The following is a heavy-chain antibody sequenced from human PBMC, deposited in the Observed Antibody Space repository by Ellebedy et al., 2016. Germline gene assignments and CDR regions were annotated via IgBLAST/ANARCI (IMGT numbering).Heavy chain of an antibody. J-gene: IGHJ4*02. CDR2: ISYSGST. D-gene: IGHD3-3*01. CDR1: GGSISSYY. Sequence: SETLSLXXTVSGGSISSYYWSWIRQPPGKGLEWIGYISYSGSTNYNPSLKSRVTISVDTSKNHFSLKLSSVTAADAAVYYCASLTIPGGSEFWGQGTLVTVSS. V-gene: IGHV4-59*01. CDR3: ASLTIPGGSEF.